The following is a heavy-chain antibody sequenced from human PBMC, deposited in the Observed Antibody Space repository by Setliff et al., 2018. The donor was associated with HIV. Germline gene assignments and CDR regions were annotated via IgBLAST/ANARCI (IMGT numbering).Heavy chain of an antibody. CDR2: ISGGGGTT. Sequence: PGGSLRLSCEASGFTFSAYAMYWVRQAPGKGLEWVSGISGGGGTTYYAAAVKGRFTISRDNSKNTLYLQMNSLRAEDTAVYYCAKRTSVGSLVWGQGTLVTVSS. CDR1: GFTFSAYA. V-gene: IGHV3-23*01. D-gene: IGHD3-10*01. J-gene: IGHJ4*01. CDR3: AKRTSVGSLV.